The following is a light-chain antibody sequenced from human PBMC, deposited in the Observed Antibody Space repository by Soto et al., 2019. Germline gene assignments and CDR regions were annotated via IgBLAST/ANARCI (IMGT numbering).Light chain of an antibody. CDR2: SAS. CDR3: QQYYNWPPYT. V-gene: IGKV3-15*01. Sequence: EVVMTQSPATLSVSPGDRATLSCRASQSVDTNVVWYQQKPGQPPRLLVHSASIRATGVPARFTGIGSGTDFTRTISGLQSDDFSIYYCQQYYNWPPYTFGQGTRLQI. J-gene: IGKJ2*01. CDR1: QSVDTN.